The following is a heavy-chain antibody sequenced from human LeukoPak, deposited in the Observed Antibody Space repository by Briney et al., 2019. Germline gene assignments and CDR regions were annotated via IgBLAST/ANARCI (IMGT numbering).Heavy chain of an antibody. V-gene: IGHV3-21*01. CDR2: ISTSSTYI. CDR1: GFTFSNYT. D-gene: IGHD1-20*01. CDR3: ARDPPFIIGTTFFDY. J-gene: IGHJ4*02. Sequence: GGSLRLSCVASGFTFSNYTMNWVRQAPGKGLEWVSSISTSSTYIYYADSVKGRFTISRDNAKNSLYLQMNSLRAEDTAVYYCARDPPFIIGTTFFDYWGQGTLVTVSS.